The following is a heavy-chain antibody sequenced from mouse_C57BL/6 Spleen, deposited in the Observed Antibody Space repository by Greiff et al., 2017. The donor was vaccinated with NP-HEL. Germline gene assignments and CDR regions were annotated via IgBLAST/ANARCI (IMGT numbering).Heavy chain of an antibody. Sequence: EVKLMESGPELVKPGASVKISCKASGYSFTDYNMNWVKQSNGKSLEWIGVINPNYGTTSYNQKFKGKATLTVDQSSSTAYMQLNSLTSEDSAVYYCARSYPPYYYGSSYAYAMDYWGQGTSVTVSS. CDR2: INPNYGTT. V-gene: IGHV1-39*01. D-gene: IGHD1-1*01. J-gene: IGHJ4*01. CDR1: GYSFTDYN. CDR3: ARSYPPYYYGSSYAYAMDY.